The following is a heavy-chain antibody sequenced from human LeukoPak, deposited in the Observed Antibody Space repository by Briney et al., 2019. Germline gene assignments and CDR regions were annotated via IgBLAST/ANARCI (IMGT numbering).Heavy chain of an antibody. J-gene: IGHJ4*02. CDR1: GFTFSSYA. D-gene: IGHD3-22*01. CDR2: ISGSGGST. V-gene: IGHV3-23*01. CDR3: AKGTSYYYDSSGFLD. Sequence: PGGSLRLSCAASGFTFSSYAMSWVRQAPGKGLEWVSAISGSGGSTYYADSVKGRFTISRDNSKNTLYLQMNSLRAEDTAVYYCAKGTSYYYDSSGFLDWGQGTLVTVSS.